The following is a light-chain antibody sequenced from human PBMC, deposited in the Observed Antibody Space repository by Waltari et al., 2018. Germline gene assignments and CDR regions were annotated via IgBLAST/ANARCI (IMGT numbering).Light chain of an antibody. J-gene: IGLJ1*01. Sequence: HSALTQPASVSGSPGQSITIPCTGTSSDIGFYTFVSWYQQHPGKAPKVMIYHVSNRPSGVSNRFSGSKSGNTASLPISGLQPEDEADYYCASETSTTTLYVFGSGTKVTVL. CDR1: SSDIGFYTF. V-gene: IGLV2-14*03. CDR3: ASETSTTTLYV. CDR2: HVS.